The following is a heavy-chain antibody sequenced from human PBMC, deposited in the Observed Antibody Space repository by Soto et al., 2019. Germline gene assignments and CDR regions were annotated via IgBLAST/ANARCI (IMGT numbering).Heavy chain of an antibody. CDR3: VRVGDY. J-gene: IGHJ4*02. Sequence: QVQLVESGGGVVQPGRSLRLSCAASGFRFSLYGMHWVRQAPGKGLEWVAAISDDGSKEYSADSVKGRFTISRDNSKNTLYLRMNSLRVEYTAVYYCVRVGDYWGQGTLVTVSS. CDR2: ISDDGSKE. CDR1: GFRFSLYG. V-gene: IGHV3-30*03.